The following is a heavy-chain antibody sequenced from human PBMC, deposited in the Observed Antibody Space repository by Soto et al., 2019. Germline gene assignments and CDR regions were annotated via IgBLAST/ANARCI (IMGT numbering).Heavy chain of an antibody. V-gene: IGHV3-53*04. Sequence: HPGGSLRLSCAASGFTVSSNYMSWVRQAPGKGLEWVSVIYSGGSTYYADSVKGRFTISRHNSKNTLYLQMNSLRAEDTAVYYCATLYDFWSGRYYYYMDVWGKGTTVTVSS. J-gene: IGHJ6*03. CDR3: ATLYDFWSGRYYYYMDV. CDR2: IYSGGST. D-gene: IGHD3-3*01. CDR1: GFTVSSNY.